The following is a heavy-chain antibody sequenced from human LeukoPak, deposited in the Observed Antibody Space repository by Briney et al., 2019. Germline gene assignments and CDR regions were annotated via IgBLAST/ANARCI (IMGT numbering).Heavy chain of an antibody. Sequence: SETLSLTCTVSGGSISSHYWSWIRQPAGKGLEWIGRIYTSGSTNYNPSLKSRVTMSVDTSKNQFSLKLSSVTAADTAVYYCARDRYYYDSSGYSPRFDYWGQGTLVTVSS. CDR1: GGSISSHY. J-gene: IGHJ4*02. D-gene: IGHD3-22*01. CDR2: IYTSGST. CDR3: ARDRYYYDSSGYSPRFDY. V-gene: IGHV4-4*07.